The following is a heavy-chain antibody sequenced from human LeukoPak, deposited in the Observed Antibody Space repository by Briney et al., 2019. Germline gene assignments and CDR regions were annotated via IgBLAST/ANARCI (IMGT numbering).Heavy chain of an antibody. CDR3: ARGGAVVRGVIIKIFDY. V-gene: IGHV4-4*02. Sequence: SGTLSLTCAVSGGSISSSNWWSWVRPPRGEGLEWSGVIYNSGSTNYNPSLKSRVTISVDKSKNQFSLKLSSVTAADTAVYYCARGGAVVRGVIIKIFDYWGQGTLVTVSS. CDR1: GGSISSSNW. CDR2: IYNSGST. D-gene: IGHD3-10*01. J-gene: IGHJ4*02.